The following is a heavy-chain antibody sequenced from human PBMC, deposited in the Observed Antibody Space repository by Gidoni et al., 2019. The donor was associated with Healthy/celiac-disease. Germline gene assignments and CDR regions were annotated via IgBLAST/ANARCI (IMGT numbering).Heavy chain of an antibody. CDR2: ISSSGSTI. Sequence: QVQLVESGGGLVKPGGSLRLSRSASGFTFRDYYMSWIRQDPGTGGGWVSYISSSGSTIYYADSVKGRFTISRDNAKNSLYLQMSSLRAEDTAVYYCARDLYYYDSSGYYDYWGQGTLVTVSS. CDR3: ARDLYYYDSSGYYDY. CDR1: GFTFRDYY. D-gene: IGHD3-22*01. V-gene: IGHV3-11*01. J-gene: IGHJ4*02.